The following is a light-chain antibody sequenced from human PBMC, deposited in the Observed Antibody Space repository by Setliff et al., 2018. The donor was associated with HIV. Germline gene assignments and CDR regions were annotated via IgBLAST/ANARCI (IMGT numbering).Light chain of an antibody. Sequence: QSVLTQPASVSGSPGQSITISCTGTSSDIGANNYVSWYQQHPATAPKLILYDVIKRPAGISNRFSGSKSGNTASLTISGLQAEDEADYYCSSYTNSGTLIGGGTKVTVL. J-gene: IGLJ2*01. V-gene: IGLV2-14*03. CDR1: SSDIGANNY. CDR3: SSYTNSGTL. CDR2: DVI.